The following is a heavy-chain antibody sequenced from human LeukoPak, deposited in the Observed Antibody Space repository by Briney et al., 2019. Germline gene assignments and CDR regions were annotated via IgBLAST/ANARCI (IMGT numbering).Heavy chain of an antibody. CDR1: GGSFSGYY. J-gene: IGHJ2*01. Sequence: SETLSLTCAVYGGSFSGYYWSWVRQPPGKGLEWMGEINHGGSTNYNPPLKSRVTISVDTSKNQFSLNLSSVTAADTAVYYCARGVTMIVVVIHDWYFDLWGRGTLVTVSS. CDR3: ARGVTMIVVVIHDWYFDL. V-gene: IGHV4-34*01. D-gene: IGHD3-22*01. CDR2: INHGGST.